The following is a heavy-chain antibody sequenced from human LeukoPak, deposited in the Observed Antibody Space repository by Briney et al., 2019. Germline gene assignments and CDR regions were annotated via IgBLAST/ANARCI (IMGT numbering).Heavy chain of an antibody. V-gene: IGHV1-69*13. CDR1: VGTFSSYA. CDR2: VIPIFGTA. J-gene: IGHJ4*02. CDR3: VAGPAAGFDY. D-gene: IGHD6-13*01. Sequence: SVKVSFKASVGTFSSYAISWVRQAPGQGLEWMGGVIPIFGTANYAQKFQGRVTITAVESTSTAYMELSSMRSEDTAVYYCVAGPAAGFDYWGQGTLVTVSS.